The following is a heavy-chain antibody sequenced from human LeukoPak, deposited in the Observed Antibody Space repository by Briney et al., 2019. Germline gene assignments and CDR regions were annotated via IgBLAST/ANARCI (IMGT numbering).Heavy chain of an antibody. J-gene: IGHJ4*02. CDR2: IGTDGSST. D-gene: IGHD1-26*01. V-gene: IGHV3-74*01. CDR1: GFTFNIYW. Sequence: GGSLRLSCAASGFTFNIYWMHWVRQAPGKGLVWVSCIGTDGSSTAYADSVKGRFTVSRDKAKNTLYLQLSSLRPEDTAVYYCARDPIVGATGAYFDYWGQGTLVTVSS. CDR3: ARDPIVGATGAYFDY.